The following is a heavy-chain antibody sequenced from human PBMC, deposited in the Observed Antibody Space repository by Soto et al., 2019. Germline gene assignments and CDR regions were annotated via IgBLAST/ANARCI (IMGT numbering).Heavy chain of an antibody. V-gene: IGHV4-59*01. J-gene: IGHJ4*02. CDR2: IYYSGST. D-gene: IGHD5-18*01. Sequence: NPSETLSLTCTVSGGSISSYYWSWIRQPPGKGLEWIGYIYYSGSTNYNPSLKSRVTISVDTSKNQFSLKLSSVTAADTAVYYCARDLKYSYGFDYWGQGXLVTVYS. CDR1: GGSISSYY. CDR3: ARDLKYSYGFDY.